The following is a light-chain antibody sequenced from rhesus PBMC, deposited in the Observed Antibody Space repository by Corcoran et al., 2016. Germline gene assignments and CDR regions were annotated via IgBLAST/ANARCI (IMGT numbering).Light chain of an antibody. J-gene: IGKJ2*01. Sequence: DIQMTQSPSSLSASVGDRVTITCRASQGISDYLSWYQQKPGKAPKRLFYGASSLESGVPSRFSGSGSWAEFTYTFRSQQPEDFAAYYCLQGYSTPYSFGQETKVGIK. V-gene: IGKV1-36*02. CDR2: GAS. CDR3: LQGYSTPYS. CDR1: QGISDY.